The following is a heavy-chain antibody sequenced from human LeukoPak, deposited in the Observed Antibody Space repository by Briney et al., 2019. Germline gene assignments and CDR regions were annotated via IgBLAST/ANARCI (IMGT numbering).Heavy chain of an antibody. Sequence: GGSLRLSCAASGFTFDDYAMHWVRQAPGKGLEWVSSVSWNSGSIGYADSVKGRFTISRDNAKNSLYLQMNSLRAEDTDLYYCAKGRRCSSTSCNDAFDIWGQGTMVTVSS. D-gene: IGHD2-2*01. V-gene: IGHV3-9*01. CDR3: AKGRRCSSTSCNDAFDI. CDR2: VSWNSGSI. J-gene: IGHJ3*02. CDR1: GFTFDDYA.